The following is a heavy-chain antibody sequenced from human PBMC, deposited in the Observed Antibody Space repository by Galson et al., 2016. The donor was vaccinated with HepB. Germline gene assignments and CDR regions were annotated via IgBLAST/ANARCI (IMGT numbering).Heavy chain of an antibody. V-gene: IGHV4-39*01. J-gene: IGHJ4*02. Sequence: LSLTCTVSGGSISSNSFYWGWIRQPPGKGLDWIGSLSYSGSTYYTPSLKSRVTISLDTSKSQFFLNLSSVTAADTAVYYCARHRDILWFGGKPGGYFDYWGQGTLVTVSS. CDR3: ARHRDILWFGGKPGGYFDY. D-gene: IGHD3-10*01. CDR1: GGSISSNSFY. CDR2: LSYSGST.